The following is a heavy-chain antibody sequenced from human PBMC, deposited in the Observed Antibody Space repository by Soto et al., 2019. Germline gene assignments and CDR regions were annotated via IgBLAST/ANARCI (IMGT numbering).Heavy chain of an antibody. CDR1: GVTFASYG. V-gene: IGHV3-33*01. J-gene: IGHJ4*02. CDR3: ARGALRGVIQDSSPYS. CDR2: IRYDGSNK. Sequence: GGSLRLSCAASGVTFASYGIHWVRQAPGKGLEWVALIRYDGSNKYYADSVKGRFTISRDNSKNTLDLQMNSLRAEDTAVYYCARGALRGVIQDSSPYSWGQGTLVTVSS. D-gene: IGHD3-10*01.